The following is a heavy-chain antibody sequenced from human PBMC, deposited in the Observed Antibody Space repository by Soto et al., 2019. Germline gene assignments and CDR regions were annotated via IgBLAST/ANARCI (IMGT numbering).Heavy chain of an antibody. CDR2: IWYDGSNK. Sequence: GGSLILSWAASGFSFSNYAMHWVRNAPGKGLEWVAVIWYDGSNKYYADSVKGRFTFSKDNSQTTVYLQMNSLRAQDSAVYYCTRDPYGGSRYYFDSWGQGTLVTVSS. D-gene: IGHD1-26*01. CDR3: TRDPYGGSRYYFDS. V-gene: IGHV3-33*01. CDR1: GFSFSNYA. J-gene: IGHJ4*02.